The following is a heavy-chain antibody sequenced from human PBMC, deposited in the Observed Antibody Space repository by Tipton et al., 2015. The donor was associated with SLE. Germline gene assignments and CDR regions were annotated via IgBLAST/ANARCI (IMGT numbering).Heavy chain of an antibody. J-gene: IGHJ4*02. CDR2: INHSGST. CDR3: ARDLGGATPFDY. D-gene: IGHD1-26*01. Sequence: TLSLTCTVSGGSISSYYWSWIRQPPGKGLEWIGEINHSGSTNYNPSLKSRVTISVDTSKNQFSLKLSSVTAADTAVYYCARDLGGATPFDYWGQGTLVTVSS. V-gene: IGHV4-34*01. CDR1: GGSISSYY.